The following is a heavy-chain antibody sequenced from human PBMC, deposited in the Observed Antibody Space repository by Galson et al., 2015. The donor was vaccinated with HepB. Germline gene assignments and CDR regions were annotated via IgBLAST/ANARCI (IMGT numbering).Heavy chain of an antibody. V-gene: IGHV3-48*02. D-gene: IGHD4-17*01. CDR1: GFTFSSYS. J-gene: IGHJ5*02. Sequence: SLRLSCAASGFTFSSYSMNWVRQAPGKGLEWVSYISSSSSTIYYADSVKGRFTISRDNAKNSLYLQMNSLRDEDTAVYYCARDPIPYGDYWVNWFDPWGQGTLVTVSS. CDR2: ISSSSSTI. CDR3: ARDPIPYGDYWVNWFDP.